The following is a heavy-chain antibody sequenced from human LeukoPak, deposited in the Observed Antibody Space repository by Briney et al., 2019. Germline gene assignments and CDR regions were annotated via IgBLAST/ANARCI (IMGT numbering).Heavy chain of an antibody. J-gene: IGHJ5*02. Sequence: SQTLSLTCTVSGVSISSAAYYWSWIRQPPGKGLEWIGYIYYSGSTNYNPSLKSRVTISVDTSKNQFSLKLSSVTAADTAVYYCAREYRTQHGDWFDPWGQGTLVTVSS. CDR1: GVSISSAAYY. CDR3: AREYRTQHGDWFDP. V-gene: IGHV4-61*08. CDR2: IYYSGST. D-gene: IGHD5-12*01.